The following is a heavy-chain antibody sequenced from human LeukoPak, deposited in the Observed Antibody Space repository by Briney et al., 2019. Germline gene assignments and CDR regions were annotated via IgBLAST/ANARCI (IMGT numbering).Heavy chain of an antibody. CDR2: IVPALGTS. J-gene: IGHJ3*02. CDR1: GGALSSSA. D-gene: IGHD6-6*01. Sequence: ASVKVSCKASGGALSSSAITWVRQAPGQGLEWMGDIVPALGTSNNAQKFQGRVTMTRDTSTSTVYMELSSLRSEDTAVYYCARLRIAARQGDAFDIWGQGTMVTVSS. CDR3: ARLRIAARQGDAFDI. V-gene: IGHV1-69*10.